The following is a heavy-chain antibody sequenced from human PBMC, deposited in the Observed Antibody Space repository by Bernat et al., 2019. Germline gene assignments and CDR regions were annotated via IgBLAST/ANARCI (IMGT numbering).Heavy chain of an antibody. J-gene: IGHJ2*01. V-gene: IGHV3-21*01. CDR3: ARDFVGAADTVFDL. CDR2: IRSSSSHI. CDR1: GFTFSRYS. Sequence: EVQLVVSGGGLVKPGGSLRLSCAASGFTFSRYSMNWVRQAPGKGLEWVSSIRSSSSHIYYADSVKGRFTISRDNAKNSLYLQMNGLRAEDTAVYYCARDFVGAADTVFDLWGRGTLVTVSS.